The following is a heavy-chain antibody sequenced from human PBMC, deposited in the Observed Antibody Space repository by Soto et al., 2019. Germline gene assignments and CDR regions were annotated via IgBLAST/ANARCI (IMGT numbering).Heavy chain of an antibody. CDR1: GGSISSYY. CDR3: ARDTSSGLPDY. Sequence: QVQLQESGPGLVKPSETLSLTCTVSGGSISSYYWSWIRQPPGKGLEWIGYIYYSGSTNYNPSLKSRVTISVDTSKNQFSLKLSAVTAADTAVYYCARDTSSGLPDYWGQGTLVTVSS. J-gene: IGHJ4*02. V-gene: IGHV4-59*01. D-gene: IGHD6-19*01. CDR2: IYYSGST.